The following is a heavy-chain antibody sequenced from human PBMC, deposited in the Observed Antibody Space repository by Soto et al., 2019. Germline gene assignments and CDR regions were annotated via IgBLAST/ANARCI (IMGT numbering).Heavy chain of an antibody. Sequence: QVQLVQSGAEVKKPGASVKVSCKASGYTFTSYNIHWVRQAPGQGLEWVGMINPRGFFTTYAQKCRGRVTMTGNTSTSVVYIEMTHMRSEDTAVYYCARAAARFGELFWFDPWGQGTLVSVSS. CDR2: INPRGFFT. J-gene: IGHJ5*02. CDR1: GYTFTSYN. D-gene: IGHD3-10*01. V-gene: IGHV1-46*01. CDR3: ARAAARFGELFWFDP.